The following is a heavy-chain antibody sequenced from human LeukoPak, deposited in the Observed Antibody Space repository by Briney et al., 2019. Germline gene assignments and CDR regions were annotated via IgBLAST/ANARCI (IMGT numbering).Heavy chain of an antibody. J-gene: IGHJ5*02. CDR3: ARLRKYYYDSSGYSTGFDP. D-gene: IGHD3-22*01. CDR1: GGSFSGDF. CDR2: INHGGST. Sequence: SETLSLTCAVYGGSFSGDFWSWFRQSPGNGPEWIGGINHGGSTTYNPSLKSRVTISVDTSKNQFSLKLSSVTAADTAVYYCARLRKYYYDSSGYSTGFDPWGQGTLVTVSS. V-gene: IGHV4-34*01.